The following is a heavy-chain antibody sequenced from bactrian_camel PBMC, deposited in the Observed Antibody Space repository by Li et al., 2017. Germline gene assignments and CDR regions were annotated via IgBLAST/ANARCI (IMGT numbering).Heavy chain of an antibody. Sequence: VESGGGSVQPGGSLGLSCAGSGLTVSTYCMAWFRQTSAKEREVAALIYEGDGSVYYADSAEGRFTISRDDTKNTVYLQMNNVQSEDTALYYCAKGLYSTADALGHTVRGQGTQVTVS. J-gene: IGHJ4*01. V-gene: IGHV3S1*01. D-gene: IGHD1*01. CDR2: IYEGDGSV. CDR1: GLTVSTYC.